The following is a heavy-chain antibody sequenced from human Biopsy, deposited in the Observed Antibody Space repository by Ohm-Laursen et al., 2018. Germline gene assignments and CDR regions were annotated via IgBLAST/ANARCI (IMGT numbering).Heavy chain of an antibody. Sequence: VASVKVSCKASGYTFTSYDINWVRQATGQGLEWMGWMNPNTGNTGFAQKFQGRITMTRNTSISTAYMELRSLRSDDTAVYYCAREGSFLPSEYFHHWGQGTLVTVSS. CDR2: MNPNTGNT. V-gene: IGHV1-8*01. J-gene: IGHJ1*01. CDR1: GYTFTSYD. D-gene: IGHD3-10*01. CDR3: AREGSFLPSEYFHH.